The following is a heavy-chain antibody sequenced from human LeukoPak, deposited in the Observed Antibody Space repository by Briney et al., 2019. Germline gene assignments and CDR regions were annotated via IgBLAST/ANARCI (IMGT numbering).Heavy chain of an antibody. CDR3: ARDRNTVYGSGSYPGGY. V-gene: IGHV3-48*04. CDR1: GFTFSSYS. Sequence: GGSLRLSCAASGFTFSSYSMNWVRQAPGKGLEWVSYISSSSSTIYYADSVEGRFTISRDNAKNSLYLQMNSLRAEDTAVYYCARDRNTVYGSGSYPGGYWGQGTLVTVSS. J-gene: IGHJ4*02. CDR2: ISSSSSTI. D-gene: IGHD3-10*01.